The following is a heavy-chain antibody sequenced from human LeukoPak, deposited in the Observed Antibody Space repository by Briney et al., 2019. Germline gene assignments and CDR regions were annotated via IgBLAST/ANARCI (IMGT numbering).Heavy chain of an antibody. CDR3: ARGVVRYFDY. CDR1: GFTFSGYS. V-gene: IGHV3-21*01. Sequence: GSLRLSCAASGFTFSGYSMNWVRQAPGKGLEWVSSISSSSSYIYYADSVKGRFTISRDNAKNSLYLQMNSLRAEDTAVYYCARGVVRYFDYWAREPWSPSPQ. CDR2: ISSSSSYI. J-gene: IGHJ4*02. D-gene: IGHD3-9*01.